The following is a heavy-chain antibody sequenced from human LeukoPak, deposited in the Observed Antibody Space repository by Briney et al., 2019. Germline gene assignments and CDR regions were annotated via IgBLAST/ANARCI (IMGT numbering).Heavy chain of an antibody. V-gene: IGHV3-48*04. CDR1: GFTFSSYS. CDR2: ISSSSSTI. J-gene: IGHJ4*02. CDR3: ARGEYGSGSYHIDY. D-gene: IGHD3-10*01. Sequence: GGSLRLSCAASGFTFSSYSMNWVRQAPGKGLEWVSYISSSSSTIYYADSVKGRFTISRDNAENSLYLQMNSLRAEDTAVYYCARGEYGSGSYHIDYWGQGTLVTVSS.